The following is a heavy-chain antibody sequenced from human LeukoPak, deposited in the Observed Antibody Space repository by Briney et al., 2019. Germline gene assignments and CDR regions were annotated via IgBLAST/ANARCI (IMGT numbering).Heavy chain of an antibody. V-gene: IGHV3-30*03. Sequence: GGSLRLSCAASGFTFSSYWMSWVRQAPGKGLEWVAVISYDGSNKYYADSVKGRFTISRDNSKNTLYLQMNSLRAEDTAVYYCARQGAGKAFDYWGQGTLVTVSS. CDR2: ISYDGSNK. D-gene: IGHD1-1*01. CDR1: GFTFSSYW. J-gene: IGHJ4*02. CDR3: ARQGAGKAFDY.